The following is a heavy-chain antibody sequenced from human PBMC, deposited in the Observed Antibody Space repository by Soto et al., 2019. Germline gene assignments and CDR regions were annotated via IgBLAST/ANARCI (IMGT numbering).Heavy chain of an antibody. CDR3: ATTNWNHNVFDP. CDR2: INHRGST. CDR1: GGSFSGYY. D-gene: IGHD1-1*01. Sequence: SETLSLTCAVFGGSFSGYYWSWIRRPPGKGLEWIGEINHRGSTNYNPSLKSRVTMSVDTSKNQFSLKLTSMTAADTAVYYCATTNWNHNVFDPWGQGTLVTVSS. V-gene: IGHV4-34*01. J-gene: IGHJ5*02.